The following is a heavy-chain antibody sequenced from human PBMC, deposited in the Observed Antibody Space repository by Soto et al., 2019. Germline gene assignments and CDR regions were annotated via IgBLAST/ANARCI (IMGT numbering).Heavy chain of an antibody. J-gene: IGHJ4*02. Sequence: QVXLVQSGAEVKKPGXSVKVSCKASGYTFTSYGISWVRQAPGQGLEWMGWISAYNGNTNYAQKLQGXXXXTTDTXXXXXXXXXXXXXXXXXXVYXCAXXFQGIYRXXDYWGQGTLVTVSS. CDR1: GYTFTSYG. CDR2: ISAYNGNT. CDR3: AXXFQGIYRXXDY. D-gene: IGHD3-16*02. V-gene: IGHV1-18*01.